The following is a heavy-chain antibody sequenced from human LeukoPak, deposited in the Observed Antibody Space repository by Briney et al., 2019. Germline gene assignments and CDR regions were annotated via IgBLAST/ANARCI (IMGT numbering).Heavy chain of an antibody. CDR3: ASVEGSGAWGGFDY. J-gene: IGHJ4*02. V-gene: IGHV3-33*01. CDR1: GFTFSSYG. Sequence: PGGSLRLSCAASGFTFSSYGMHWVRQAPGKGLEGVAVIWYDGSNKYYADSVKGRFTISRDNSKNTLYLQMNSLRAEDTAVYYCASVEGSGAWGGFDYWGQGTLVTVSS. CDR2: IWYDGSNK. D-gene: IGHD2-15*01.